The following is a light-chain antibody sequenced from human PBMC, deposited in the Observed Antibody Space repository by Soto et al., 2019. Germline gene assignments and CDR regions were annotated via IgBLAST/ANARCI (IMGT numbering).Light chain of an antibody. CDR2: EVT. V-gene: IGLV2-14*01. CDR1: SSDVGGYNF. J-gene: IGLJ1*01. Sequence: QSVLTQPASVSGSPGQSITISCTGTSSDVGGYNFVSWYQHHPGKAPQLMIYEVTDRPSGVSNRFSGSKSGNTASLTISGLQAEGEADYYCSSYTTSSTRVFGTGTKATVL. CDR3: SSYTTSSTRV.